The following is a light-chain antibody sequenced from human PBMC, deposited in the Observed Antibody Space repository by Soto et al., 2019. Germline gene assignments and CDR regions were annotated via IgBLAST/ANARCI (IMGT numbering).Light chain of an antibody. J-gene: IGLJ2*01. CDR3: QVWDSSSDHVV. CDR1: NIGSKS. Sequence: SYELTQPPSVSVAPGQTARITCGGNNIGSKSVHWYQQKPGQAPVLVVYDDGDRPSGIPERFSGSNSGNTATLTISRVEAGDEADYYCQVWDSSSDHVVFGGGIKLTVL. V-gene: IGLV3-21*02. CDR2: DDG.